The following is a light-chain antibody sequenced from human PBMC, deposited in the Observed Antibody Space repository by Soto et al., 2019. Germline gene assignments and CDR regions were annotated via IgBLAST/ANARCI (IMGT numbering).Light chain of an antibody. J-gene: IGKJ3*01. V-gene: IGKV3-20*01. CDR1: QSVSSNY. CDR3: QQYGSSPFA. CDR2: AAS. Sequence: EIVLTQSPGTLALSPGERATLSCRASQSVSSNYLAWYQQKPGQAPRLLISAASSRATGIPYRFSGSGSGTDFTLTISGLEPEDFAVYYCQQYGSSPFAFGPGTTVDI.